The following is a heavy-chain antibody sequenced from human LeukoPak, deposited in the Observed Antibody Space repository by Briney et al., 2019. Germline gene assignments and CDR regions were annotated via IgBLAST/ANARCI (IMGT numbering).Heavy chain of an antibody. CDR3: ARDAPLYCSGGSCYRWGEVDY. Sequence: ASVNVSCKASGYTFTSYGISWVRQAPGQGLEWMGWISAYNGNTNYAQKLQGRVTMTTDTSTNTAYMELRSLRSDDTAVYYCARDAPLYCSGGSCYRWGEVDYWGQGTLVTVSS. CDR2: ISAYNGNT. D-gene: IGHD2-15*01. CDR1: GYTFTSYG. V-gene: IGHV1-18*01. J-gene: IGHJ4*02.